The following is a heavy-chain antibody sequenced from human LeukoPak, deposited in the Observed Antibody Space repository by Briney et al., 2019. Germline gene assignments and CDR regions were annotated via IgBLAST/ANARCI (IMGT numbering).Heavy chain of an antibody. CDR2: ISGSGGST. CDR3: ARGIAAAGYYFDY. J-gene: IGHJ4*02. D-gene: IGHD6-13*01. Sequence: GGSLRLSCAASGFTFDDYGMSWVRQAPGKGLEWVSAISGSGGSTYYADSVKGRFTISRDNAKNSLYLQMNSLRDEDTAVYYCARGIAAAGYYFDYWGQGTLVTVSS. CDR1: GFTFDDYG. V-gene: IGHV3-23*01.